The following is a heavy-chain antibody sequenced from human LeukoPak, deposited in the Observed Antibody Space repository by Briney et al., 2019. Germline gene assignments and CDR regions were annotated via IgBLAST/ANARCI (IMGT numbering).Heavy chain of an antibody. J-gene: IGHJ6*03. V-gene: IGHV1-2*02. CDR1: GYTFTDYY. CDR2: INPNSGGT. D-gene: IGHD6-13*01. Sequence: ASVKVSCKASGYTFTDYYRHWVRQAPGQGLEWMGWINPNSGGTNYAQKFQGRVTMTRDTSISTAYMELSRLRSDDTAVYYCAKVAAAGTAYYYYYMDVWGKGTTVTISS. CDR3: AKVAAAGTAYYYYYMDV.